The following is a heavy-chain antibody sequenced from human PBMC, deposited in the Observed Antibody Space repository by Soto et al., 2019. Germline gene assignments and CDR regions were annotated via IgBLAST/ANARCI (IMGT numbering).Heavy chain of an antibody. CDR3: ARAPMAGRWGPIYYFDY. V-gene: IGHV3-74*01. CDR2: INSDGSST. J-gene: IGHJ4*02. Sequence: GGSLRLSCAASGFTFSSYWMHWVRQAPGKGLVWVSRINSDGSSTSYADSVKGRFTISRDNAKNTLYLQMNSLRAEDTAVYYCARAPMAGRWGPIYYFDYWGQGTLVTVSS. CDR1: GFTFSSYW. D-gene: IGHD3-16*01.